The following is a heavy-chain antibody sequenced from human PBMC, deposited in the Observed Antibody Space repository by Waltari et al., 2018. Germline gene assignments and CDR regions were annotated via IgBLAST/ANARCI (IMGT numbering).Heavy chain of an antibody. V-gene: IGHV3-7*03. J-gene: IGHJ4*02. CDR2: RKESGSEK. CDR3: AAERSGTYYNFFDF. Sequence: EVQVVESGGGLVQPGGSLRLSCAVSEITFGTEWMSWERQAAAGGGRGVVAKRKESGSEKYSVDCVRGRFTIARDNGKRARYLQRDSLRAEDPAVYYCAAERSGTYYNFFDFWGQGTLVTVSS. D-gene: IGHD3-10*01. CDR1: EITFGTEW.